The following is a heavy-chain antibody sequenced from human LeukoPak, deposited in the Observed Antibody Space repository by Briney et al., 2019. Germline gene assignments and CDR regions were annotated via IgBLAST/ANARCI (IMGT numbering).Heavy chain of an antibody. Sequence: ASVKVSCKASGYTFTSYYMHWVRQAPGQGLEWMGIINPSGGSTSYAQKFQGGVTMTRDTSTSTVYMELSSLRSEDTAVYYCARAGGSGSYYNLNWFDPWGQGTLVTVSS. J-gene: IGHJ5*02. CDR2: INPSGGST. V-gene: IGHV1-46*01. CDR1: GYTFTSYY. CDR3: ARAGGSGSYYNLNWFDP. D-gene: IGHD3-10*01.